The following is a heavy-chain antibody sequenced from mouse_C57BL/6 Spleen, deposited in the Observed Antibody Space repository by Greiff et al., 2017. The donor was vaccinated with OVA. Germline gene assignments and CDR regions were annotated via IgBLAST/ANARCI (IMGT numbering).Heavy chain of an antibody. V-gene: IGHV1-81*01. Sequence: VQLQQSGAELARPGASVKLSCKASGYTFTSYGISWVKQSTGQGLEWIGEIYPRSGNTYYNEKFKGKATLTADKSSSTAYMELRSLTSEDSAVYFCARFDYDEENAMDYWGQGTSVTVSS. CDR1: GYTFTSYG. D-gene: IGHD2-4*01. CDR3: ARFDYDEENAMDY. CDR2: IYPRSGNT. J-gene: IGHJ4*01.